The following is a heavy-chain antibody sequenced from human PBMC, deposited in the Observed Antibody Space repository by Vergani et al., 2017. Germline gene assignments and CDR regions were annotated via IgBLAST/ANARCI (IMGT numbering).Heavy chain of an antibody. J-gene: IGHJ5*02. CDR3: AREDIVVVPAAKFFRFDP. CDR1: GYTFTGYY. Sequence: QVQLVQSGAEVKKPGASVKVSCKASGYTFTGYYMHWVRQAPGKGLEWMGWINPNSGGTNYAQKFQGRVTMTRDTSISTAYMELSRLRSDDTAVYYCAREDIVVVPAAKFFRFDPWGQGTLVTVSS. D-gene: IGHD2-2*01. CDR2: INPNSGGT. V-gene: IGHV1-2*02.